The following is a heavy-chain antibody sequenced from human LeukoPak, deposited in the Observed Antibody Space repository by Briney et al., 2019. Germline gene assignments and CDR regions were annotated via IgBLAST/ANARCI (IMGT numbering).Heavy chain of an antibody. D-gene: IGHD2-2*01. V-gene: IGHV4-30-4*01. J-gene: IGHJ3*02. Sequence: RSSETLSLTCTVSGGSISSGDYYWSWIRQPPGKGLEWIGYIYYSGSTYYNPSLKSRVTISVDTSKNQFSLKLSSVTAADTAVYYCARALVVPAAHDAFDIWGQGTMVTVSS. CDR1: GGSISSGDYY. CDR3: ARALVVPAAHDAFDI. CDR2: IYYSGST.